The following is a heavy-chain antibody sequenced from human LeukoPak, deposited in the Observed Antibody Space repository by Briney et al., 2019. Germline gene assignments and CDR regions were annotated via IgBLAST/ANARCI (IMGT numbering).Heavy chain of an antibody. J-gene: IGHJ4*02. D-gene: IGHD3-9*01. V-gene: IGHV1-2*04. CDR1: GYTFTGYY. Sequence: ASVKVSCKACGYTFTGYYMHWLRQAPGQGLEWTGWINPNSGGTNYAQKFQGWDTMTRDTSISTAYMELSRLRSDDTAVYYCARGISRYYDILTGYYEAFDYWGQGTLVTVSS. CDR2: INPNSGGT. CDR3: ARGISRYYDILTGYYEAFDY.